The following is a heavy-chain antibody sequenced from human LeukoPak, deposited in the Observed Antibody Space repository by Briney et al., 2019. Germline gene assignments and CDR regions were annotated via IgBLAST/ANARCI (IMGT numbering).Heavy chain of an antibody. CDR3: ARVMSGWSEYYFDY. Sequence: GGSLRLSCAASGFTFSDYYTSWIRQAPGKGLEWVSYISSSGSTIYYADSVKGRFIISRDNAKMSLYLQMNSLRAEDTAVYYCARVMSGWSEYYFDYWGQGTLVTVSS. V-gene: IGHV3-11*04. D-gene: IGHD6-19*01. CDR2: ISSSGSTI. CDR1: GFTFSDYY. J-gene: IGHJ4*02.